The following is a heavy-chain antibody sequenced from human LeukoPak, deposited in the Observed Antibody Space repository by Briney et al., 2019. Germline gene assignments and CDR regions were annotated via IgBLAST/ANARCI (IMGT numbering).Heavy chain of an antibody. Sequence: GGSLRLSCAASGFTFSSYAMSWVRQAPGKGLEWVSAISGSGCSTYYADSVKGRFTISRDNSKNTLYLQMNSLRAEDTAVYYRANGGALLSDFDYWGQGTLVTVSS. D-gene: IGHD1-26*01. J-gene: IGHJ4*02. CDR1: GFTFSSYA. CDR2: ISGSGCST. V-gene: IGHV3-23*01. CDR3: ANGGALLSDFDY.